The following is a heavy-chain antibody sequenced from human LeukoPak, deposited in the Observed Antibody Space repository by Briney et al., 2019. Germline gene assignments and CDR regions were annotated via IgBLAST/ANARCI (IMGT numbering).Heavy chain of an antibody. D-gene: IGHD3-22*01. CDR1: GFTFGHYA. CDR3: AKGGYYERPWYFDY. Sequence: GRSLRLSCAASGFTFGHYAMHWVRQAPGKGLEWVAIISFDGTNKYYADSVKGRVTISRDNSKNTLYLQMNSLRAEDTAVYYCAKGGYYERPWYFDYWGQGTLLTVSS. V-gene: IGHV3-30*18. J-gene: IGHJ4*02. CDR2: ISFDGTNK.